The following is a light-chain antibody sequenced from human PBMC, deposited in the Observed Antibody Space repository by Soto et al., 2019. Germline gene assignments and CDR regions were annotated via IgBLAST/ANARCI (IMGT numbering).Light chain of an antibody. J-gene: IGKJ4*01. V-gene: IGKV1-39*01. Sequence: EIQMTQSPSSVSASVVERVTLTCRASQSISSYLNWYQQKPGKAPKLLIYAASSLQSGVTSRFSGSGSGTEFTLTISSLQPDDFATYYCQHYNSYSEAVGPVTQVEIK. CDR3: QHYNSYSEA. CDR2: AAS. CDR1: QSISSY.